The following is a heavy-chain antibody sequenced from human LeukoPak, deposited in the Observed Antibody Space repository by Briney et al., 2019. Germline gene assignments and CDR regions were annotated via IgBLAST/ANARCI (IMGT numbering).Heavy chain of an antibody. CDR3: SSERGYSGYDLNWFDP. CDR2: ISSSRSYI. V-gene: IGHV3-21*01. CDR1: GFTFSSYS. Sequence: GGSLRLSCAASGFTFSSYSMNWVRQAPGKGLEWVASISSSRSYIYYADSVKGRFTISRDNAKNTLYLQMNGLRAEDTAVYYCSSERGYSGYDLNWFDPWGQGTLVTVSS. J-gene: IGHJ5*02. D-gene: IGHD5-12*01.